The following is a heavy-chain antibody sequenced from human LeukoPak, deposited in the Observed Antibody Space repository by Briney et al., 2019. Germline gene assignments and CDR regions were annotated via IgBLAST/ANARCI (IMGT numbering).Heavy chain of an antibody. V-gene: IGHV4-34*01. Sequence: PSETLSLTCAVYGGSFSGYYWSWIRQPPGKGLEWIGEINHSGSTNYNPSLKSRVTISVDTSKSQFSLKLSSVTAADTAVYYCARDISQWELLGGYYFDYWGQGTLVTVSS. CDR1: GGSFSGYY. D-gene: IGHD1-26*01. CDR2: INHSGST. CDR3: ARDISQWELLGGYYFDY. J-gene: IGHJ4*02.